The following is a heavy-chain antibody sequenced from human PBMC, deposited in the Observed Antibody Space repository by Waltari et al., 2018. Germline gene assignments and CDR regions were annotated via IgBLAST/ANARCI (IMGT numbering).Heavy chain of an antibody. J-gene: IGHJ4*02. Sequence: EVQLVQSGAEVKKPGESLKISCKCSGYSVTSYWIGWVSQMPGKGLEWMGIIYPGDSDTRYSPSFQGQVTISADKSISTADLQWSSLKASDTAMYYCARRRGIAAANAYFDYWGQGTLVTVSS. D-gene: IGHD6-13*01. CDR2: IYPGDSDT. CDR3: ARRRGIAAANAYFDY. CDR1: GYSVTSYW. V-gene: IGHV5-51*03.